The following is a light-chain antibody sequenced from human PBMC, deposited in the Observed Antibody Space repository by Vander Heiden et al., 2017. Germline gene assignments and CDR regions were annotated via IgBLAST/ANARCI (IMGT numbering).Light chain of an antibody. CDR2: LGS. J-gene: IGKJ2*01. V-gene: IGKV2-28*01. CDR3: LHDPQPYT. CDR1: QSLLHSNRYNY. Sequence: ILTTQSQCSLPVTPGEPAAISCRASQSLLHSNRYNYLDWYLHSPVQSPQLLIYLGSKRAYAVPDRFSGRGSGTDFTLKSIRAEAEDVGVYYCLHDPQPYTFGQGTKVEIK.